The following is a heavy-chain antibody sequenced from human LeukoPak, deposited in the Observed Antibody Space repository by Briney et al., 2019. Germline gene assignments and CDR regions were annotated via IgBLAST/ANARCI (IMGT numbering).Heavy chain of an antibody. D-gene: IGHD6-13*01. CDR2: ISAYNGNT. CDR1: GYTFTSYG. Sequence: ASVKVSCKASGYTFTSYGISWVRRAPGQGLEWMGWISAYNGNTNYAQKLQGRVTMTTDTSTSTAYMELRSLRSDDTAVYYCASSETYSSSWYGLDYWGQGTLVTVSS. CDR3: ASSETYSSSWYGLDY. J-gene: IGHJ4*02. V-gene: IGHV1-18*01.